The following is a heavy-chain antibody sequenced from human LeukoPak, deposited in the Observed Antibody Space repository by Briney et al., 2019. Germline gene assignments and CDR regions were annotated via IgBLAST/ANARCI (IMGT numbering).Heavy chain of an antibody. D-gene: IGHD2-15*01. V-gene: IGHV4-59*08. CDR3: ARQSCSGGSCYPRPYWYFDL. Sequence: SETLSLTCAVYGGSFSGYYWSWVRQPPGKGLEWIGYIYYSGSTNYNPSLKSRVTISVDTSKNQFSLKLSSVTAADTAVYYCARQSCSGGSCYPRPYWYFDLWGRGTLATVSS. J-gene: IGHJ2*01. CDR2: IYYSGST. CDR1: GGSFSGYY.